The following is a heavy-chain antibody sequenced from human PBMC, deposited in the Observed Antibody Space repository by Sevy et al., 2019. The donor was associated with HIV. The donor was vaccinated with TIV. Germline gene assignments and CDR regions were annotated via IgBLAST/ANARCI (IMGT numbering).Heavy chain of an antibody. CDR2: FDPEDSET. D-gene: IGHD1-26*01. Sequence: ASVKVSCKVSGYTLTELSMHWVRQAPGKGLEWMGGFDPEDSETIYAQKFQGRVTMIEDTSTDTAYMELSSLRYEDTAVYYCATAPSGSDAFDIWGQGTMVTVSS. V-gene: IGHV1-24*01. CDR3: ATAPSGSDAFDI. CDR1: GYTLTELS. J-gene: IGHJ3*02.